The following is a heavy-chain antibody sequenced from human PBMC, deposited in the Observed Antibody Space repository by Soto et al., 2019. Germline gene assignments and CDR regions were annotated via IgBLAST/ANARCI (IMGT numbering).Heavy chain of an antibody. Sequence: SETLSLTCAVYGGSFSGYYWSWIRQPPGKGLEWIGEINHSGSTNYNPSLKSRVTISVDTSKNQFSLNSLRAEDTAVYYCAKDSVRISYSALWGQGTLVTVSS. V-gene: IGHV4-34*01. CDR2: INHSGST. CDR3: AKDSVRISYSAL. D-gene: IGHD2-21*01. J-gene: IGHJ4*02. CDR1: GGSFSGYY.